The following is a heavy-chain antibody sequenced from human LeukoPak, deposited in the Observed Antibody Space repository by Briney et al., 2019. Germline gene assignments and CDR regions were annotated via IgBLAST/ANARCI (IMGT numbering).Heavy chain of an antibody. D-gene: IGHD2/OR15-2a*01. J-gene: IGHJ4*02. CDR3: ARESTWNDY. CDR1: GHTFTSYY. V-gene: IGHV1-46*01. CDR2: INPSGGST. Sequence: ASVKVSCKSSGHTFTSYYIHWVRHSPGQGLEWVGLINPSGGSTSYAQKFQGRVTMTRDTSTSTVYMELSSLRSEDTALYYCARESTWNDYWGQGTLVTVSS.